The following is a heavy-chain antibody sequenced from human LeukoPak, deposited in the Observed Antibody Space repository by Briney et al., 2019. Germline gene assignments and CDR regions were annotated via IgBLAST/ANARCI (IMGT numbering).Heavy chain of an antibody. CDR3: ARVGIRIKSRIAAAGSLLGNMDV. CDR1: GGTFSSYA. V-gene: IGHV1-69*06. Sequence: GASVKVSCKASGGTFSSYAISWVRQAPGQGLEWMGGIIPIFGTANYAQKFQGRVTITADKSTSTAYMELSRLRSDDTAVYYCARVGIRIKSRIAAAGSLLGNMDVWGKGTTVTVSS. J-gene: IGHJ6*03. D-gene: IGHD6-13*01. CDR2: IIPIFGTA.